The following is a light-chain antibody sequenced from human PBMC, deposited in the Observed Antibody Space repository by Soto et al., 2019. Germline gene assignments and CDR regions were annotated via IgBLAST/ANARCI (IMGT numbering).Light chain of an antibody. V-gene: IGKV3-15*01. Sequence: TVMTQSPVTLSVSPGGRATLSCRASQSISDALAWYQQKPGQAPRLLTHGASTRAPGFPARFSGSGSGTDFTLTISSLQSEDFAVYYCQQYNNWPWTFGQGTKVDIK. CDR2: GAS. J-gene: IGKJ1*01. CDR3: QQYNNWPWT. CDR1: QSISDA.